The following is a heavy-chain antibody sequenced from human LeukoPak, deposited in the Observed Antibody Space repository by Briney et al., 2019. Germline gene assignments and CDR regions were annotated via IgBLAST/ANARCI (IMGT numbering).Heavy chain of an antibody. V-gene: IGHV4-34*01. CDR3: ARGNILTGYCFDY. D-gene: IGHD3-9*01. CDR2: IHYTGAT. Sequence: PSETLSLTCAVYGGSISGYYWSWIRQPPGKGREWVGEIHYTGATSYSPSLKSRATISIDASKNQFSLKLNSVTAADTAVYYCARGNILTGYCFDYWGQGSLVTVSS. J-gene: IGHJ4*02. CDR1: GGSISGYY.